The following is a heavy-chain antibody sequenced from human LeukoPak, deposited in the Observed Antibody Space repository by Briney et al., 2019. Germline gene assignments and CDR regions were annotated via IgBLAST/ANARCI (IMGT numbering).Heavy chain of an antibody. J-gene: IGHJ4*02. V-gene: IGHV1-46*01. CDR3: ARGPMTTVTYYFFDY. CDR2: INPSGGST. Sequence: ASVKVSCKASGYTFTNYYMHWVRQASGQGLEWMGIINPSGGSTSYAQKFQGRATMTRDTSTSTVYMELSSLRSEDTAVYYCARGPMTTVTYYFFDYWGQGTLVTVSS. D-gene: IGHD4-17*01. CDR1: GYTFTNYY.